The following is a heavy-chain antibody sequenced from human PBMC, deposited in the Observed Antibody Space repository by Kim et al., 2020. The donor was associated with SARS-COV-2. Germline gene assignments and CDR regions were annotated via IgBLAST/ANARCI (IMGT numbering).Heavy chain of an antibody. CDR2: ISSSGSTI. V-gene: IGHV3-11*01. CDR3: AATYCSSTSCYGSPVYWYFDL. Sequence: GGSLRLSCAASGFTFSDYYMSWIRQAPGKGLEWVSYISSSGSTIYYADSVKGRFTISRDNAKNSLYLQMNSLRAEDTAVYYCAATYCSSTSCYGSPVYWYFDLWGRGTLVTVSS. D-gene: IGHD2-2*01. CDR1: GFTFSDYY. J-gene: IGHJ2*01.